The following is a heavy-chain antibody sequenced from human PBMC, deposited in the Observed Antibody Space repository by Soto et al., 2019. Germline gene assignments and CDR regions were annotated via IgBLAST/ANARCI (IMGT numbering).Heavy chain of an antibody. CDR2: IYYSGST. V-gene: IGHV4-59*01. D-gene: IGHD6-13*01. CDR1: GGSISSYY. Sequence: SETLSLTCTVSGGSISSYYLSWIRQPPGKGLEWIGYIYYSGSTNYNPSLKSRVTISVDTSKNQFSLKLSSVTAADTAVYYCARDRGSSLPFFDYWGQGTLVTVSS. CDR3: ARDRGSSLPFFDY. J-gene: IGHJ4*02.